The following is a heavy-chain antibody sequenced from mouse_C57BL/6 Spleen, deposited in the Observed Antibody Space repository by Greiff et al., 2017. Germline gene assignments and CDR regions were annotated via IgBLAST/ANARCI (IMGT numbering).Heavy chain of an antibody. D-gene: IGHD1-1*01. CDR2: IDPEDGDT. CDR1: GFNIKDYY. CDR3: TNPASRCGSGEYFSV. J-gene: IGHJ1*03. V-gene: IGHV14-1*01. Sequence: EVQLQQSGAELVRPGASVKLSCTASGFNIKDYYMHWVKQRPEQGLEWIGRIDPEDGDTEYAPKFQGKATMTADTSSNTAYLQLSSLTSEDTAVYYSTNPASRCGSGEYFSVWGTGTTVTVSS.